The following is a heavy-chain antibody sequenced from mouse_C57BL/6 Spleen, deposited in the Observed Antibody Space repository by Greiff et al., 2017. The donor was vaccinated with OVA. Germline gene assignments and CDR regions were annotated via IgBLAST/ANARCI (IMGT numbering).Heavy chain of an antibody. D-gene: IGHD2-3*01. J-gene: IGHJ2*01. V-gene: IGHV1-75*01. CDR3: ARSIYDGYFSCFDY. Sequence: QVQLQQSGPELVKPGASVKISCKASGYTFTDYYINWVKQRPGQGLEWIGWIFPGSGSTYYNEKFKGKATLTVDKSSSTAYMLLSSLTSEDSAVDFCARSIYDGYFSCFDYWGQGTTLTVSS. CDR1: GYTFTDYY. CDR2: IFPGSGST.